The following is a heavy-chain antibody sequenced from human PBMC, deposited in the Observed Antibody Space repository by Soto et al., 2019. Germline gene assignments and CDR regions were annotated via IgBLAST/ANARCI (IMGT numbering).Heavy chain of an antibody. D-gene: IGHD6-19*01. J-gene: IGHJ5*02. CDR2: FFHRGTP. CDR1: GDSVSSPYY. Sequence: QVQLQESGPGLVKPSGTLSLTCAVSGDSVSSPYYWCWVRQPPGKGLEGIGKFFHRGTPRYNPSLRSRVTLSMDKSINQFSLDLSSVTAADTAVYYCARSAGWYAIHAWGPGTLV. CDR3: ARSAGWYAIHA. V-gene: IGHV4-4*02.